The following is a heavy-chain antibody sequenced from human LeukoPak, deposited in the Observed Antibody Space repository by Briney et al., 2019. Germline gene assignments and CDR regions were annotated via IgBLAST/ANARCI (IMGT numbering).Heavy chain of an antibody. CDR1: GFTFSSYE. V-gene: IGHV3-48*03. J-gene: IGHJ4*02. CDR3: ARGRRASGGPFDF. Sequence: GGSLRLSCAASGFTFSSYEMNWVRQAPGKGLEWVSYIDSSVTTIYYVDSVKGRFTVSRDNAKNSLYLQMNSLKADDTAVYYCARGRRASGGPFDFWGQGTLVTVSS. CDR2: IDSSVTTI. D-gene: IGHD1-26*01.